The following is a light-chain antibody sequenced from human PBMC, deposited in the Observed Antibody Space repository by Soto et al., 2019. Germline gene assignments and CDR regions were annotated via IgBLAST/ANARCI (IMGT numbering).Light chain of an antibody. V-gene: IGLV1-47*01. J-gene: IGLJ2*01. CDR3: AAWDDSLSGLV. Sequence: QSVLTQPPSASGTPGQRVTFSCSGSSSNIEPNYVYWYQQLPGTAPRVLIYRDNQRPSGVPDRFSGSKSGTSASLAISGLRSEDEADYYCAAWDDSLSGLVVGGGTKVTVL. CDR1: SSNIEPNY. CDR2: RDN.